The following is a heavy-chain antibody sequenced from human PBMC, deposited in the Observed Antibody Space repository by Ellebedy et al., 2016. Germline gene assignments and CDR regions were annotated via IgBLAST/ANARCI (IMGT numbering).Heavy chain of an antibody. J-gene: IGHJ4*02. CDR3: TRETPSAYYFDY. V-gene: IGHV1-46*03. D-gene: IGHD3-16*01. Sequence: ASVKVSCXASGYTFTSYYMHWVRQAPGQGLEWMGIINPSGGSTSYAQKFQGRVTMTRDTSTSTVYMELSSLRSEDMAVYYCTRETPSAYYFDYWGQGTLVTVSS. CDR2: INPSGGST. CDR1: GYTFTSYY.